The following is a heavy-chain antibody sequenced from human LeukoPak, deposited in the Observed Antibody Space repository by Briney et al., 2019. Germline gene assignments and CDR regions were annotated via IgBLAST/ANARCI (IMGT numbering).Heavy chain of an antibody. V-gene: IGHV1-2*02. CDR3: ARDIWVAVAGTFDY. CDR2: INPNSGGT. J-gene: IGHJ4*02. Sequence: ASVTVSCKASGYTFTVYYMHWVRQAPGQGLEWMGWINPNSGGTNYAQKFQGRVTMTRDTSISTAYMELSRLRSDDTAVYYCARDIWVAVAGTFDYWGQGTLVTVSS. D-gene: IGHD6-19*01. CDR1: GYTFTVYY.